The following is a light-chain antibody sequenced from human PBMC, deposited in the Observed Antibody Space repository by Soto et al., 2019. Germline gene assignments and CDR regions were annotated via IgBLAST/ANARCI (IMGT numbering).Light chain of an antibody. CDR2: AAS. CDR1: QSVSSSY. Sequence: EIVLTQSPGTLSLSPGERATLSCRASQSVSSSYLAWYQQKPGQAPRLLIYAASTRATGIPARFSGSGSGTEFTLTISSLQSEDFAVYSCQQDNNWPTTFGQGTKV. CDR3: QQDNNWPTT. J-gene: IGKJ1*01. V-gene: IGKV3-15*01.